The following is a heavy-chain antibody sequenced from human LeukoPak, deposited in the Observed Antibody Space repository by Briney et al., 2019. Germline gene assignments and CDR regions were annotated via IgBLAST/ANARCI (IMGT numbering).Heavy chain of an antibody. Sequence: SETLSLTCAVYGGSFSGYYWSWLRQPPGKGLEWIGEINHGGSTNYNPSLKSRVTISVDTSKNQFSLKLSSVTAADTAVYYCARDLNYYDGSGYYPQAFDYWGQGALVTVSS. J-gene: IGHJ4*02. CDR3: ARDLNYYDGSGYYPQAFDY. V-gene: IGHV4-34*01. CDR1: GGSFSGYY. CDR2: INHGGST. D-gene: IGHD3-22*01.